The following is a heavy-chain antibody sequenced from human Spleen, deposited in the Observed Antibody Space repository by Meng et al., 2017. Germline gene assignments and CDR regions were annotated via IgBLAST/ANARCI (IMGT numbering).Heavy chain of an antibody. CDR2: IVSDGGIT. CDR1: GFNFGDYI. Sequence: GESLKISCGASGFNFGDYIMHWVRQSPGKGLEWISRIVSDGGITTYADSVKGHFTISRDNSKNTLYLQLNSLTAEDTAVYYCARAYCSDTSCRYYHNYGMDVWGQGTTVTVSS. CDR3: ARAYCSDTSCRYYHNYGMDV. V-gene: IGHV3-74*01. J-gene: IGHJ6*02. D-gene: IGHD2-2*01.